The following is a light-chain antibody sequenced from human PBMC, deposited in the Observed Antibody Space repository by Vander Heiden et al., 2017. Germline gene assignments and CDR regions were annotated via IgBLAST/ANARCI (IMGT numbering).Light chain of an antibody. CDR1: QSISSY. J-gene: IGKJ1*01. CDR3: QQSDSTPQT. Sequence: DIQMTQSPSSLSASVGDRVTITCRASQSISSYLNWYQQKPGKAPKLLIYAASSLQSGVPSRFSVSGSGTDFTLTISSLQPEDFATYYCQQSDSTPQTFGQGTKVEIK. V-gene: IGKV1-39*01. CDR2: AAS.